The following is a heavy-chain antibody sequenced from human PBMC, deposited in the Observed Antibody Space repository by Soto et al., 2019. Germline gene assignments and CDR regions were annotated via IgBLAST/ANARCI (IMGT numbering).Heavy chain of an antibody. CDR3: ARLPPPSLYYYGMDV. CDR1: GYTFIDYY. Sequence: ASVKVSCKASGYTFIDYYIHWVRQAPGQGLEWMGWVNPRNGATNYAQKYQGRVTIIRDTSINTAYMELTRLTSDDTAVYYCARLPPPSLYYYGMDVWGQGTTVTVSS. CDR2: VNPRNGAT. V-gene: IGHV1-2*02. J-gene: IGHJ6*02.